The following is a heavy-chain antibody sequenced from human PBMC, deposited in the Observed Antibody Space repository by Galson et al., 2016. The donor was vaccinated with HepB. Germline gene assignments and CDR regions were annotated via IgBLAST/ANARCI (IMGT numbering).Heavy chain of an antibody. D-gene: IGHD3-10*01. CDR2: ISYDGSNK. CDR3: AKGDRYDGVLLWFGMAFDY. Sequence: SLRLSCAASGFTFSNCGMHWVRQAPGKGLEWVAVISYDGSNKYFADSVKGRFTISRDNSNNTVYLQMSSLRAEDTAVYYCAKGDRYDGVLLWFGMAFDYWGQGALVTVSS. J-gene: IGHJ4*02. CDR1: GFTFSNCG. V-gene: IGHV3-30*18.